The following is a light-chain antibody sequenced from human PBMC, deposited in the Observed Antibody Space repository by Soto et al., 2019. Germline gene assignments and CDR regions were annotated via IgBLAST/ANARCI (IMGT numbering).Light chain of an antibody. Sequence: DIQMTQSPSTLSASVGDRVTITCRASQSISSWLAWYQQKPGKAPKLLIYDASSLGSGVPSRFSGSGSGTEFTLTISSLQPDDFATYYCQQYNSYSPVFGQGTKVEIK. V-gene: IGKV1-5*01. CDR3: QQYNSYSPV. CDR2: DAS. J-gene: IGKJ1*01. CDR1: QSISSW.